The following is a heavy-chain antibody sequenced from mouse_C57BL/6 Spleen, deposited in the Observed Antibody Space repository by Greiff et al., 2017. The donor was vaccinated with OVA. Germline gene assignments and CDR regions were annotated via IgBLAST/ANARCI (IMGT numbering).Heavy chain of an antibody. J-gene: IGHJ3*01. Sequence: QVQLQQPGAELVKPGASVKLSCKASGYTFTSYWMHWVKQRPGRGLGWIGRIDPNSGGTKYNEKFKSKATLTVDKPSSTAYMQLSSLTSEDSAVYYCARSGSSGPAWFAYWGQGTLVTVSA. CDR1: GYTFTSYW. CDR2: IDPNSGGT. V-gene: IGHV1-72*01. D-gene: IGHD3-2*02. CDR3: ARSGSSGPAWFAY.